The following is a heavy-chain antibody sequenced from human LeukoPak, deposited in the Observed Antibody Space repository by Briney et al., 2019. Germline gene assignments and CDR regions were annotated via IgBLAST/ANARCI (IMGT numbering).Heavy chain of an antibody. Sequence: PSETLSLTCAVYGVSVSSDNWWTWVRQSPGKGLEWIGETHCSGDTKYNPSLNGRVTISIDNSNNRLSLHLRYVTAADTAMYYCATRDQSRTYLAPADCWGQGTLATVSS. V-gene: IGHV4-4*02. CDR1: GVSVSSDNW. CDR2: THCSGDT. CDR3: ATRDQSRTYLAPADC. J-gene: IGHJ4*02. D-gene: IGHD5-24*01.